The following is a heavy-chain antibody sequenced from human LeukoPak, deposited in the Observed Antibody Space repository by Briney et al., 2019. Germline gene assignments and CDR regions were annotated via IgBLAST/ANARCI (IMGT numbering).Heavy chain of an antibody. Sequence: GGSLRLSCAASGFTFSSYAMSWVRQAPGKGLEWVSAISGSGGSTYYADSVKGRFTISRDNSKNTLCLQMNSLRAEDTAVYYCAAHGIVGAMFMAFDIWGQGTMVTVSS. CDR2: ISGSGGST. D-gene: IGHD1-26*01. V-gene: IGHV3-23*01. CDR1: GFTFSSYA. J-gene: IGHJ3*02. CDR3: AAHGIVGAMFMAFDI.